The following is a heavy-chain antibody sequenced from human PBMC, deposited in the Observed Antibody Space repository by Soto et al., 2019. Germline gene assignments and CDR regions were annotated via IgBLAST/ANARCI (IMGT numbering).Heavy chain of an antibody. CDR3: ARETDYYDSSGYYGNDAFDI. CDR1: GGSISSGDYY. J-gene: IGHJ3*02. Sequence: SQTLSLTCTVSGGSISSGDYYWSWIRQPPGKGLEWIGYVYYSGSTYYNPSLKSRVTISVDTSKNQFSLKLSSVTAADTAVYYCARETDYYDSSGYYGNDAFDIWGQGTMVTVSS. CDR2: VYYSGST. D-gene: IGHD3-22*01. V-gene: IGHV4-30-4*01.